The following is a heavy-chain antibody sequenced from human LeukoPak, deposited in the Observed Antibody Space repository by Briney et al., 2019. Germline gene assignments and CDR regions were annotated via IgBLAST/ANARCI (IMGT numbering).Heavy chain of an antibody. J-gene: IGHJ4*02. CDR1: GYTFTRYY. D-gene: IGHD3-22*01. CDR2: SNPNSDDT. V-gene: IGHV1-2*02. CDR3: TKDRVRSGYPFDY. Sequence: GASVTVSFKASGYTFTRYYRHWERRSPGQGLGWRGGSNPNSDDTDYAQKFQGRVTMTRDTAIRTTNMELSRLRSDDAAVSYCTKDRVRSGYPFDYWGQGTLVTVSS.